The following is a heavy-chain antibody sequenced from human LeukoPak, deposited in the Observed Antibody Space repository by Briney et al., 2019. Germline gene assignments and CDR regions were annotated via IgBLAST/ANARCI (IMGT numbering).Heavy chain of an antibody. J-gene: IGHJ4*02. CDR2: IYYSGST. Sequence: PSETLSLTCTVSGGSISSSSYYWGWIRQPPGKGLEWIGSIYYSGSTYYNPSLKSRVTISVDTSKNQFSLKLSSVTAADTAVYYCVRDSKQGYDTSGLYYWGQGTLVTVSS. V-gene: IGHV4-39*07. CDR1: GGSISSSSYY. D-gene: IGHD3-22*01. CDR3: VRDSKQGYDTSGLYY.